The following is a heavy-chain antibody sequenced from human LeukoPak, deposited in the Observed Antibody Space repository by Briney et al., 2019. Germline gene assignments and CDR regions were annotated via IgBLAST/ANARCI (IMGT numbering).Heavy chain of an antibody. CDR1: GHSLTDLS. Sequence: GASVKVSCKVSGHSLTDLSIHWVRQAPGKGLEWMGGFDIEHAETIYGQEFEGRVIMTEDTATETAYMELSSLKYEDTAVYYCVAEVIEVTMGDYWGQGTLVTVSS. D-gene: IGHD4-11*01. CDR3: VAEVIEVTMGDY. V-gene: IGHV1-24*01. CDR2: FDIEHAET. J-gene: IGHJ4*02.